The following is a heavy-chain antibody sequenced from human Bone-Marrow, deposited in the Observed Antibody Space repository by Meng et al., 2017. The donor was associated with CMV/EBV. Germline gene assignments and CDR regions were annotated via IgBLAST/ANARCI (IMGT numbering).Heavy chain of an antibody. Sequence: QESVSRISGSGGSTNHADSSRDNSKNTMYLQMNSLRAEDTAVYYCARGRRSELNWYFDLWGRGTLVTVAS. D-gene: IGHD1-7*01. CDR2: ISGSGGST. J-gene: IGHJ2*01. CDR3: ARGRRSELNWYFDL. V-gene: IGHV3-23*01.